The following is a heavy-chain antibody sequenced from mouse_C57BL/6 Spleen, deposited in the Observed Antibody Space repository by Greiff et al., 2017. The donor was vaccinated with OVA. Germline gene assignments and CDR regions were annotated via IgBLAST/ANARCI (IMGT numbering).Heavy chain of an antibody. V-gene: IGHV1-80*01. CDR2: IYPGDGDT. Sequence: VHLVESGAELVKPGASVKISCKASGYAFSSYWMNWVKQRPGKGLEWIGQIYPGDGDTNYNGKFKGKATLTADKSSSTAYMQLSSLTSEDSAVYFCARGSNVGFDYWGQGTTLTVSS. D-gene: IGHD1-1*01. J-gene: IGHJ2*01. CDR1: GYAFSSYW. CDR3: ARGSNVGFDY.